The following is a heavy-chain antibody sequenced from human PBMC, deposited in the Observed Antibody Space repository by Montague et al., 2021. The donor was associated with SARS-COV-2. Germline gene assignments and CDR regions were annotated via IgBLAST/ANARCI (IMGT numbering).Heavy chain of an antibody. V-gene: IGHV4-34*01. Sequence: SETLSLTCAVHGGSFSTYSWNWIRQPPGKGLEWIGEIHHGGSTNYNPSLKSRVTISADTSKNQFSLKLTSVAAADTAVYYCARLGDGVVPSPILGVGPYYSYYYIDVWGKGTPVTVSS. CDR3: ARLGDGVVPSPILGVGPYYSYYYIDV. CDR2: IHHGGST. D-gene: IGHD2-15*01. J-gene: IGHJ6*03. CDR1: GGSFSTYS.